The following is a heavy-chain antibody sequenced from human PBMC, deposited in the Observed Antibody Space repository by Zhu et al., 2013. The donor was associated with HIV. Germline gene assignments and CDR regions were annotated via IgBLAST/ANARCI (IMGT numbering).Heavy chain of an antibody. D-gene: IGHD6-6*01. J-gene: IGHJ4*02. CDR3: AKETYSSSSGRFDY. Sequence: EVQLVESGGGLVQPGRSLRLSCAASGFTFDDYAMHWVRQAPGKGLEWVSGISWNSGSIGYADSVKGRFTISRDNAKNSLYLQMNSLRAEDTALYYCAKETYSSSSGRFDYWGQGTLVTVSS. CDR1: GFTFDDYA. CDR2: ISWNSGSI. V-gene: IGHV3-9*01.